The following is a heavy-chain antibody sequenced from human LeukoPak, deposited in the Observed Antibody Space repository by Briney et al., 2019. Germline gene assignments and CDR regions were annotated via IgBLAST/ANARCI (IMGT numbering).Heavy chain of an antibody. J-gene: IGHJ6*03. Sequence: ASVKVSCKASGYTFTSYGISWVRQAPGQGLEWMGWISAYNGNTNYAQKLQGRVTMTTDTSTSTAYMELRSLRSDDTAVYYCARTAMATNYYYYYYMDVWGKGTTVTVSS. V-gene: IGHV1-18*01. CDR2: ISAYNGNT. CDR1: GYTFTSYG. CDR3: ARTAMATNYYYYYYMDV. D-gene: IGHD5-18*01.